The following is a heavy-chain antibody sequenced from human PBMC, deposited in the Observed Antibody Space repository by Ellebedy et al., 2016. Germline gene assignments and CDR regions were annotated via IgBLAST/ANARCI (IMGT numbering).Heavy chain of an antibody. V-gene: IGHV3-30*03. CDR2: VSYDGTVQ. CDR1: GFTFSSYG. J-gene: IGHJ6*02. Sequence: GGSLRLXXAASGFTFSSYGMHWVRQAPGKGLEWVAVVSYDGTVQYYTDSVKGRFTISRDNSKNTLYVQMNSLRAEDTAVYYCARAHLGVNYDILTGYGMDVWGQGTTVTVSS. CDR3: ARAHLGVNYDILTGYGMDV. D-gene: IGHD3-9*01.